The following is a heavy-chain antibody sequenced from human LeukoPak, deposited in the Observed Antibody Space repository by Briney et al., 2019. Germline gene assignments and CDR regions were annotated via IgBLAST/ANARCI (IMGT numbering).Heavy chain of an antibody. J-gene: IGHJ4*01. CDR3: ARAVTSGYYSFDY. Sequence: GGSLRLSCAASGFTFSSYIMHWVRQAPGKGLEWVAVILYDGSNKYYADSVKGRFTISRDNSKNTLYLQMNSLRTEDTAVYYCARAVTSGYYSFDYWGHGTLVTVSS. CDR2: ILYDGSNK. V-gene: IGHV3-30-3*01. CDR1: GFTFSSYI. D-gene: IGHD5-18*01.